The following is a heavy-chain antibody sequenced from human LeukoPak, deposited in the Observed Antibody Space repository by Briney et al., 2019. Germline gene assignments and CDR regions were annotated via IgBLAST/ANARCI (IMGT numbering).Heavy chain of an antibody. J-gene: IGHJ6*03. D-gene: IGHD5-18*01. CDR1: GVSISSSNSY. V-gene: IGHV4-39*01. Sequence: SETLSLTCTVSGVSISSSNSYWGWIRQPPGKGLEWIGSIYYSGNTYYNASLKSQVSISIDTSKNQFSLQLNSVTPEDTAVYYCARAKKKQLWFKSGQDYYYYYMDVWGKGTTVTVSS. CDR2: IYYSGNT. CDR3: ARAKKKQLWFKSGQDYYYYYMDV.